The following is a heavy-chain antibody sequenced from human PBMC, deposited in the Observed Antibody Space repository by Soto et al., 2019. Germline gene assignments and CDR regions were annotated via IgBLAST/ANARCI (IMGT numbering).Heavy chain of an antibody. J-gene: IGHJ1*01. CDR3: ARDRDIAAAAPTPAEYFQH. V-gene: IGHV3-30*03. CDR1: GFTFSSYS. D-gene: IGHD6-13*01. Sequence: PGGSLRLSCAASGFTFSSYSMNWVRQAPGKGLEWVAVISYDGSNKYYADSVKGRFTISRDNSKNTLYLQMNSLRAEDTAVYYCARDRDIAAAAPTPAEYFQHWGQGTLVTVSS. CDR2: ISYDGSNK.